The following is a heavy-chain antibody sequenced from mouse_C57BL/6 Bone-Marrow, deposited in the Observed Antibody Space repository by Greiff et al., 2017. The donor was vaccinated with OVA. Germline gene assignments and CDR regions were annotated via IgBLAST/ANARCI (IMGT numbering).Heavy chain of an antibody. Sequence: VQLQQPGAELLRPGTSVTLSCKASGYTFTSYWMHWVKQRPGQGLEWIGVIDPSDSYTNYNQKFKGKATLTVDTSSSTAYMQLSSLTSEDSAVYYCASYDDYWGQGTTLTVSS. CDR3: ASYDDY. CDR2: IDPSDSYT. D-gene: IGHD2-3*01. J-gene: IGHJ2*01. CDR1: GYTFTSYW. V-gene: IGHV1-59*01.